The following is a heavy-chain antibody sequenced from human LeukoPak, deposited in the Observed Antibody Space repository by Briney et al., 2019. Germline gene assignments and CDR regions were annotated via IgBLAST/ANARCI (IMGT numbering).Heavy chain of an antibody. CDR2: IYYSGST. V-gene: IGHV4-59*01. J-gene: IGHJ3*02. CDR1: GGSISSYY. D-gene: IGHD3-3*01. Sequence: SETLSLTCTVSGGSISSYYWSWIRQPPGKGLEWIGYIYYSGSTNYNPSLKSRVTISVDTSKNQFSLKLSSVIAADTAVYYCARGGNDFWSGSPDAFDIWGQGTMVTVSS. CDR3: ARGGNDFWSGSPDAFDI.